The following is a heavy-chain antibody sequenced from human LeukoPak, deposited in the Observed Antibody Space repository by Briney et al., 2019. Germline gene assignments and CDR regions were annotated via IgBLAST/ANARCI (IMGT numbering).Heavy chain of an antibody. CDR3: ARGRRAAAGTGWFDP. Sequence: SEPLSLTCTVSGGSISSYYWSWIRQPPGKGLEWIGYIYYSGSTNYNPSLKSRVTISVDTSKNQFSLKLSSVTAADTAVYYCARGRRAAAGTGWFDPWGQGTLVTVSS. J-gene: IGHJ5*02. V-gene: IGHV4-59*01. D-gene: IGHD6-13*01. CDR1: GGSISSYY. CDR2: IYYSGST.